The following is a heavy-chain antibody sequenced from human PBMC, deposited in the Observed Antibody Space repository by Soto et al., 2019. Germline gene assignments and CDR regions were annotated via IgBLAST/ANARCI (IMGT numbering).Heavy chain of an antibody. Sequence: GGSLRLSCAASGFSVSSDYMSWVRQAPGKGLGWVSLIYSGGDTYYADSVKGRFTISRDISSNTIYLHMTSLRADDTAIYYCTRAGSDPGNFYISNYYAMDVWGRGTTVTVSS. CDR3: TRAGSDPGNFYISNYYAMDV. J-gene: IGHJ6*02. V-gene: IGHV3-53*01. D-gene: IGHD3-10*01. CDR2: IYSGGDT. CDR1: GFSVSSDY.